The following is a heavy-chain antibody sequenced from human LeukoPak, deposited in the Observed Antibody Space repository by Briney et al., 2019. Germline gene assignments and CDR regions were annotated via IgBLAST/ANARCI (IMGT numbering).Heavy chain of an antibody. CDR3: ATYWRHFDWLLSDI. CDR1: GFTFGDYW. J-gene: IGHJ3*02. CDR2: IKQDGSEN. V-gene: IGHV3-7*05. Sequence: GGSLRLSYEASGFTFGDYWMTWVRQAPGKGLEGVANIKQDGSENHYVDSVKGRFTISRDNAKNSLYLQMNSLRAEDTAVYYCATYWRHFDWLLSDIWGLGTMVTVSS. D-gene: IGHD3-9*01.